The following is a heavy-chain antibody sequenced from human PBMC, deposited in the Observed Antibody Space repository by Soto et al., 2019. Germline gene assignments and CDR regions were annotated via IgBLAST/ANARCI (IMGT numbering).Heavy chain of an antibody. Sequence: GGSLRLSCAASGSSVSSNYMSWVRQAPGEGLEWVAIIYINGSTDYADSVQGRFSVSRDIYKNTLFLQMNNLRAEDTAVYFCSGDPSGSDEGDWYHGVDVWGQGTTVTVSS. V-gene: IGHV3-53*01. D-gene: IGHD6-25*01. CDR2: IYINGST. CDR1: GSSVSSNY. CDR3: SGDPSGSDEGDWYHGVDV. J-gene: IGHJ6*02.